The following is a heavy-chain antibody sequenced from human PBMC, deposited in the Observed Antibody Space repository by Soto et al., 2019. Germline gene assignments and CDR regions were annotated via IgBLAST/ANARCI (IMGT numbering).Heavy chain of an antibody. CDR3: VRGCSGGSCYSGGADYYYCGMDV. V-gene: IGHV1-18*01. CDR1: GYTFTSYG. J-gene: IGHJ6*02. CDR2: ISAYNGNT. Sequence: QVQLVQSGAEVKKPGASVKVSCKASGYTFTSYGISWVRQAPGQGLEWMGWISAYNGNTNYAQKLQGRVTMTTDTSTSTAYMELRSLRSDDTAVYYCVRGCSGGSCYSGGADYYYCGMDVWGQGTTVTVSS. D-gene: IGHD2-15*01.